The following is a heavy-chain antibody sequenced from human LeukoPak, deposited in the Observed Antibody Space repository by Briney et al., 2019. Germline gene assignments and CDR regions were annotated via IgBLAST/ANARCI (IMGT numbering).Heavy chain of an antibody. CDR1: GFTFSSYA. CDR3: ARRIQLWEYFDY. D-gene: IGHD5-18*01. V-gene: IGHV3-23*01. CDR2: ISGSGGST. J-gene: IGHJ4*02. Sequence: GGSLRLSCAASGFTFSSYAMSWVRQAPGKGLEWVSAISGSGGSTYYADSVKGRFTISRDNSKNTLYLQLNSLRAEDTAVYYCARRIQLWEYFDYWGQGTLVTVSS.